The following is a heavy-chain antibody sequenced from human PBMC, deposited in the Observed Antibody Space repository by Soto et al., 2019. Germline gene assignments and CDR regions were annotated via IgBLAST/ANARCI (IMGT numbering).Heavy chain of an antibody. CDR3: ASDSSWGSGSYYPAYFDY. J-gene: IGHJ4*02. D-gene: IGHD3-10*01. CDR2: IIPIFGTA. Sequence: QVQLVQSGAEVKKPGSSVKVSCKASGGTFSSYAISWVRQAPGQGLEWMGGIIPIFGTANYAQKFQGRVTITADKSTSTAYMELSSRRSEDTAVYYCASDSSWGSGSYYPAYFDYWGQGTLVTVSS. V-gene: IGHV1-69*06. CDR1: GGTFSSYA.